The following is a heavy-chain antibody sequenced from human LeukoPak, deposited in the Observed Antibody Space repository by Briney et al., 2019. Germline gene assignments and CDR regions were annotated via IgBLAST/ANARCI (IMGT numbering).Heavy chain of an antibody. D-gene: IGHD3-10*01. CDR1: GFTLDNYN. Sequence: GGSLRLSCAASGFTLDNYNFNWVRQAPGKGLEWVASIRSYSSYIHYADSVKGRFTISRDNAKNSLYLQMNSLRAEDTAVYYCARDQTLVWFGELFYFDYWGQGTLVTVSS. V-gene: IGHV3-21*01. CDR2: IRSYSSYI. CDR3: ARDQTLVWFGELFYFDY. J-gene: IGHJ4*02.